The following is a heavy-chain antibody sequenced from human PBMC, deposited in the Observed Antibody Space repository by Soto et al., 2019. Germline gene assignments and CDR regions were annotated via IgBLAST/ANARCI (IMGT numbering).Heavy chain of an antibody. Sequence: ASVKVSCKASGYTFTSYYMHWVRQAPGQGLEWMGIINPSGGSTSYAQKFQGRVTMTRDTSTSTVYMELSSLRSEDTAFYYFAWLYYDFWSGYPYYFDYWGQGTLVTVSS. CDR1: GYTFTSYY. V-gene: IGHV1-46*03. D-gene: IGHD3-3*01. J-gene: IGHJ4*02. CDR2: INPSGGST. CDR3: AWLYYDFWSGYPYYFDY.